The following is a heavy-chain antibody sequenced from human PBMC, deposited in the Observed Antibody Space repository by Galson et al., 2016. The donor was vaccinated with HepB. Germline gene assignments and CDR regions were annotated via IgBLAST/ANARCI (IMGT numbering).Heavy chain of an antibody. CDR2: IFYSGTP. V-gene: IGHV4-39*07. J-gene: IGHJ4*02. CDR3: AKDNSGSYIDY. CDR1: SGSISSSSYY. Sequence: ETLSLTCIVSSGSISSSSYYWGWIRQPPGKGLEWIGSIFYSGTPYYNPSLESRVTMSVDTSKNQFSLRLSSMTAADTAVYYCAKDNSGSYIDYWGQGILVTVSS. D-gene: IGHD1-26*01.